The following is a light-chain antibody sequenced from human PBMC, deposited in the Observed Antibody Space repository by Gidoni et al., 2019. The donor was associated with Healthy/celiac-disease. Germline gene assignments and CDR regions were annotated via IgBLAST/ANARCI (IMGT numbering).Light chain of an antibody. J-gene: IGKJ2*01. CDR2: GAS. V-gene: IGKV3-20*01. CDR1: QSVSSSY. Sequence: EIVLTQSPGPLSLSPGERATLPCRASQSVSSSYLAWYQQKPGQAPRLLIYGASSRATGIPDRFSGSGPGTDFTLTISRLEPEDFAVYYCQQYGSSPPYTFDQXTKLEIK. CDR3: QQYGSSPPYT.